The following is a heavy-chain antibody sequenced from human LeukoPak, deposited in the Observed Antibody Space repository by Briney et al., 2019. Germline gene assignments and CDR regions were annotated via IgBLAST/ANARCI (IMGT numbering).Heavy chain of an antibody. CDR2: INAGSGDT. CDR1: GYTFITSA. V-gene: IGHV1-3*01. CDR3: ARDQSLGSYPDY. Sequence: ASVKVSRKASGYTFITSAMHWVRQAPGQRLEWMGWINAGSGDTKYSQKFQGRVTFTRDTSASTAYMALSSLRFEDTAVYFCARDQSLGSYPDYWGQGTLVTVSS. D-gene: IGHD3-10*01. J-gene: IGHJ4*02.